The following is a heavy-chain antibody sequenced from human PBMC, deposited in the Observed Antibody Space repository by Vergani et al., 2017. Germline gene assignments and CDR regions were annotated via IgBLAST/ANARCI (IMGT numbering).Heavy chain of an antibody. Sequence: EVQLVQSGAEVKKPGESLKISCKGSGYSFTSYWIGWVRQMPGKGLEWMGIIYPGDSDTRYSPSFQGQVTISADKSISTAYLQWSSLKASDTAMYYCASVSGCSSTSCYYYYYYGMDVWGQGTTVTVSS. CDR1: GYSFTSYW. D-gene: IGHD2-2*01. V-gene: IGHV5-51*01. CDR3: ASVSGCSSTSCYYYYYYGMDV. J-gene: IGHJ6*02. CDR2: IYPGDSDT.